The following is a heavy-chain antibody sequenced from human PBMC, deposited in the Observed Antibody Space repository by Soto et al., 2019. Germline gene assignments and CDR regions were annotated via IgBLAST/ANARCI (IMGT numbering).Heavy chain of an antibody. Sequence: QVQLQESGPGLVKPSETLSLTCTVSGGSVNSGSFHWSWIRQPPGRGLEWIGQIQNGGSSNCNSSPKIRVTISLDTSKNQFSLKLNSVTAADTAMYYCAVYLAGIGGVGDWGQGMLVTVSS. CDR1: GGSVNSGSFH. J-gene: IGHJ4*02. CDR2: IQNGGSS. D-gene: IGHD3-3*02. V-gene: IGHV4-61*01. CDR3: AVYLAGIGGVGD.